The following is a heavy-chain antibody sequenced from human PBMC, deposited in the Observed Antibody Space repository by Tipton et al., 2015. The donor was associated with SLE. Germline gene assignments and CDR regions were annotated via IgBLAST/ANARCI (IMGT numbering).Heavy chain of an antibody. Sequence: TLSLTCAVSGYSISSGYYWGWIRQPPGKGLEWIGYIYYSGSTSYNPSLKSRVTISVDTSKNQFSLKLSSVTAADTAVYYCARGRWSFDYWGQGTLVTVSS. CDR2: IYYSGST. CDR1: GYSISSGYY. J-gene: IGHJ4*02. V-gene: IGHV4-61*01. D-gene: IGHD4-23*01. CDR3: ARGRWSFDY.